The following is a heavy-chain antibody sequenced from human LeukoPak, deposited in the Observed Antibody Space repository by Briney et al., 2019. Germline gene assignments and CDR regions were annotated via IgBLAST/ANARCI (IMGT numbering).Heavy chain of an antibody. CDR1: GYTFTSYY. V-gene: IGHV1-46*01. CDR3: ARVGWHYYGSGSPPAY. J-gene: IGHJ4*02. D-gene: IGHD3-10*01. CDR2: INPSGGST. Sequence: ASVKVSCKASGYTFTSYYMHWVRQAPGQGLEWMGIINPSGGSTSYAQKFQGRVTMTRDTSTSTVYMGLSSLRSEDTAVYYCARVGWHYYGSGSPPAYWGQGTLVTVSS.